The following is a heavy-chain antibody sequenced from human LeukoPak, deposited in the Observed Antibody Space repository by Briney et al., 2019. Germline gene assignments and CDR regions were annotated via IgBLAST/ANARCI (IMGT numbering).Heavy chain of an antibody. J-gene: IGHJ3*02. D-gene: IGHD3-9*01. CDR2: IKQDGSEK. V-gene: IGHV3-7*01. CDR3: ARRDYDILTGPDAFDI. CDR1: GFTFSSYW. Sequence: PGGSLRLSCAASGFTFSSYWMSWVRQAPGKGLEWVANIKQDGSEKYYVDSVKGRFTISRDNAKNSLYLQMNSLRAEDTAVYYCARRDYDILTGPDAFDIWGQGTMVTVSS.